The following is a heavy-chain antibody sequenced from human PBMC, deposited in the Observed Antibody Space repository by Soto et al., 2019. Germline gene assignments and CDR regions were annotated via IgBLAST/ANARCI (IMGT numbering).Heavy chain of an antibody. D-gene: IGHD6-19*01. CDR3: AQGPLPSLYSSGHGGDAFDI. CDR1: GFTFSSYA. J-gene: IGHJ3*02. Sequence: EVQLLESGGGLVQPGGSLRLSCAASGFTFSSYAMSWVRQAPGKGLEWVSAISGSGGSTYYADSVKGRFTISRDNSKNTLYLQMTSLRAEDTAVYYCAQGPLPSLYSSGHGGDAFDIWGQGTMVTVSS. CDR2: ISGSGGST. V-gene: IGHV3-23*01.